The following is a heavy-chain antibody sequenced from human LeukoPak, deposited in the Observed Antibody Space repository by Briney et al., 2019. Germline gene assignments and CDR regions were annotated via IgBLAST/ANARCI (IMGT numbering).Heavy chain of an antibody. CDR2: ISRGVGST. V-gene: IGHV3-23*01. CDR3: AKKGQADDNGKPD. CDR1: GFTFSSYD. Sequence: GGSLRLSCAASGFTFSSYDLSWVRQAPGKGLECVSAISRGVGSTYYADSVKGRFTISRDNSKNTLYLQMNNLRADDTAVYYCAKKGQADDNGKPDWGQGTLVTVSS. D-gene: IGHD1-1*01. J-gene: IGHJ4*02.